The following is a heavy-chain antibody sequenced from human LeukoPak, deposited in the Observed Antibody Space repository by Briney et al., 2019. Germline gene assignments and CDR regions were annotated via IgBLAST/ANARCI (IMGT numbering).Heavy chain of an antibody. Sequence: SVKVSCKASGDTFSSYAISWVRQAPGQGLEWMGGIIPIFGTANYAQKFQGRVTITADESTSTAYMELSSLRSEDTAVYYCAREMEGYSSGWYFDYWGQGTLVTVSS. CDR1: GDTFSSYA. CDR3: AREMEGYSSGWYFDY. D-gene: IGHD6-19*01. CDR2: IIPIFGTA. V-gene: IGHV1-69*01. J-gene: IGHJ4*02.